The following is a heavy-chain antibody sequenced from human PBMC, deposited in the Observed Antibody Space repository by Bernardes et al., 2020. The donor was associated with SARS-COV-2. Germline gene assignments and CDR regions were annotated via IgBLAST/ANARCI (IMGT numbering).Heavy chain of an antibody. Sequence: SVKVSCKASGGTFSSYAISWVRQAPGQGLEWMGRIIPILGIANYAQKFQGRVTITADKSTSTAYMELSSLRSEDTAVYYCARGFWSRGVIINYYYYGMDVWGQGTTVTVSS. CDR3: ARGFWSRGVIINYYYYGMDV. V-gene: IGHV1-69*04. CDR1: GGTFSSYA. CDR2: IIPILGIA. J-gene: IGHJ6*02. D-gene: IGHD3-10*01.